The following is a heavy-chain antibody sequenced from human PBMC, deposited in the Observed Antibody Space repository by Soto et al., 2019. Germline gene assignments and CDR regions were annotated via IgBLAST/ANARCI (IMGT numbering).Heavy chain of an antibody. CDR2: LYWDDEK. Sequence: QITLKESGPTRVKPTQTLALTCTFSGFSLTTSGVVVGWIRKTPGKALEWLSVLYWDDEKRYNPSLKNRLTITKDTYKNRVVLIMADMDPVDTGTYFCAHRGYMYGNWDHGYFDYWGQGTLVTVSS. V-gene: IGHV2-5*02. CDR1: GFSLTTSGVV. J-gene: IGHJ4*02. D-gene: IGHD7-27*01. CDR3: AHRGYMYGNWDHGYFDY.